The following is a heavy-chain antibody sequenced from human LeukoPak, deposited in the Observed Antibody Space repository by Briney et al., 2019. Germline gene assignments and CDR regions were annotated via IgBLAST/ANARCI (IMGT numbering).Heavy chain of an antibody. V-gene: IGHV4-4*07. D-gene: IGHD6-6*01. CDR2: IYTSGST. J-gene: IGHJ6*03. CDR3: ARTSRRLVPTYYYYYYMDV. CDR1: GGSISRYY. Sequence: SETLSLTCTVSGGSISRYYWSWIRQPAGKGLEWIGRIYTSGSTNYHPSLKSRVTMSVDTSKNQFSLKLSSVTAADTAVYYCARTSRRLVPTYYYYYYMDVWGKGTTVTVSS.